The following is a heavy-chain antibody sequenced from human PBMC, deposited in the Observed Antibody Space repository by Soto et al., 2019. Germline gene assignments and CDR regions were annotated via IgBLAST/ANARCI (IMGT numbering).Heavy chain of an antibody. J-gene: IGHJ6*03. CDR2: ISSSSSTI. D-gene: IGHD5-12*01. CDR3: ARVRGYSGYDLDYYYYYMDV. V-gene: IGHV3-48*01. CDR1: GFTFSSYS. Sequence: GGSLRLSCAASGFTFSSYSMNWVRQAPGKGLEWVSYISSSSSTIYYAVSVKGRFTISRDNAKNSLYLQMNSLRAEDTAVYYCARVRGYSGYDLDYYYYYMDVWGKGTTVTVSS.